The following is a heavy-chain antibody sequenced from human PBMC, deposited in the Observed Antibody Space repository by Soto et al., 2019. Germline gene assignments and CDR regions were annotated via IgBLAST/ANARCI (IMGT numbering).Heavy chain of an antibody. CDR2: TYYRSKWYN. V-gene: IGHV6-1*01. CDR1: GESVSSNSAA. D-gene: IGHD2-2*01. J-gene: IGHJ4*02. Sequence: SQTLSLTCAISGESVSSNSAAWNWIRQSPSRGLEWLGRTYYRSKWYNDYAVSVKSRITINPDTSKNQFSLQLNSVTPEDTAVYYCAREGRYCSSTSCYDVSDYWGQGTLVTVSS. CDR3: AREGRYCSSTSCYDVSDY.